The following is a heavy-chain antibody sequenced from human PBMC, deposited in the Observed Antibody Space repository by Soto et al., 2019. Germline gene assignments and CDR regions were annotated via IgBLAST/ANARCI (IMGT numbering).Heavy chain of an antibody. CDR2: IDPSDSYT. J-gene: IGHJ4*02. D-gene: IGHD2-21*02. Sequence: PGESLKISCKGSGYSFAGYWITWVRQMPGKGLEWMGRIDPSDSYTNYSPSFQGHVTISADKSISTAYLQWSSLKASDTAMYYCARHRAYCGGDCELDYWGQGTLVTVSS. V-gene: IGHV5-10-1*01. CDR3: ARHRAYCGGDCELDY. CDR1: GYSFAGYW.